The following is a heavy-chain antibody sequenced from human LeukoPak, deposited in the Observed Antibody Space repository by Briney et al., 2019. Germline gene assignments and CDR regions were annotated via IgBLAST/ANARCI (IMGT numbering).Heavy chain of an antibody. V-gene: IGHV6-1*01. CDR3: ARGGCSSTSCRRYFDY. CDR1: GDSASSNSAA. J-gene: IGHJ4*02. CDR2: TYYKSKWYN. Sequence: SQTLSLTCVISGDSASSNSAAWNWIRQSPSRGLEWLGRTYYKSKWYNDYAVSVKSRMTINPDTSKNHFSLQLNSVTPEDTAVYYCARGGCSSTSCRRYFDYWGQGTLVTVSS. D-gene: IGHD2-2*01.